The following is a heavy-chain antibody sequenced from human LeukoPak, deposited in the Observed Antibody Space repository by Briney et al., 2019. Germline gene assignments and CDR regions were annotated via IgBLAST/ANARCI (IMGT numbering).Heavy chain of an antibody. Sequence: GGSLRLSCATSGFPFSNAWMHWVRQAPGKGLEWVASIRQDGSEQYYLDSVKGRFTISRGTAKNSLYLQMNSLRAEDTAIYYCARLVVPADISQYSWFDPWGQGTLVTVSS. CDR1: GFPFSNAW. CDR2: IRQDGSEQ. J-gene: IGHJ5*02. V-gene: IGHV3-7*01. D-gene: IGHD2-2*01. CDR3: ARLVVPADISQYSWFDP.